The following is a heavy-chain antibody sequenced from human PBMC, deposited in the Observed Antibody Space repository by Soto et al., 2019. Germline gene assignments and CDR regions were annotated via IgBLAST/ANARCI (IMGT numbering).Heavy chain of an antibody. J-gene: IGHJ4*02. D-gene: IGHD3-10*01. CDR3: ARAMIWSETYGDGYYFDY. V-gene: IGHV1-3*04. Sequence: QVQLVQSGAEVKKPGASVKVSCKASGYTFTRYPIHWVRQAPGQRLEWMGWINTGNGNTKYSQKYQGRVTISRDTSANTAYMELSSLRSEDTAMYYCARAMIWSETYGDGYYFDYWGQGTLGNVSS. CDR1: GYTFTRYP. CDR2: INTGNGNT.